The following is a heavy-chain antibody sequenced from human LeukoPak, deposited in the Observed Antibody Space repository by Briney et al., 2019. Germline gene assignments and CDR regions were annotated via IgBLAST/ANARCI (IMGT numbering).Heavy chain of an antibody. D-gene: IGHD2-15*01. Sequence: PGGSLRLSCVASGFTFSSYCMSWVRQAPGKGLEWVAYINNGGSEKYYPDSVKGRFTISRDNAKDSLYLQMNSLRAEDPAVYYFSKRYCSGGTCYSVAWGGQATLVTAYS. CDR3: SKRYCSGGTCYSVAW. CDR1: GFTFSSYC. J-gene: IGHJ4*02. CDR2: INNGGSEK. V-gene: IGHV3-7*01.